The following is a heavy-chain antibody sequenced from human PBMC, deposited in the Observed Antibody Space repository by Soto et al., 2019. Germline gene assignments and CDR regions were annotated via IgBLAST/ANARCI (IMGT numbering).Heavy chain of an antibody. D-gene: IGHD3-22*01. CDR3: ASMSRYYYDSSGYWSYFDY. CDR1: GGTFNSYA. CDR2: IIPIFGTA. V-gene: IGHV1-69*06. Sequence: QVQLVQSGAEVKKPGSSVKVSCKASGGTFNSYAISWVRRAPGQGLEWMGGIIPIFGTANYAQKFQGRVTITADKSTSTAYMELSSLRSEDTAVYYCASMSRYYYDSSGYWSYFDYWGQGTLVTVSS. J-gene: IGHJ4*02.